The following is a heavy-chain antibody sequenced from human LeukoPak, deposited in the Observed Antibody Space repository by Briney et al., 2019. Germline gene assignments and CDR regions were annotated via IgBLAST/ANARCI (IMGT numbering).Heavy chain of an antibody. CDR3: TRDLTISGPIGI. D-gene: IGHD3-9*01. CDR2: LDPNSGGT. CDR1: GYTFTGYA. J-gene: IGHJ4*02. Sequence: GASVKVSCKASGYTFTGYAMHWVRQAPGQGPEWVGRLDPNSGGTNYAQDFQGRVTITRDTSINTAYMELSRLRSDDTAKYYCTRDLTISGPIGIWGQGTLVTVSA. V-gene: IGHV1-2*06.